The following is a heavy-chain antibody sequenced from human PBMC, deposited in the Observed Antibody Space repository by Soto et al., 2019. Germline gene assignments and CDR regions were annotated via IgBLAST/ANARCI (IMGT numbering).Heavy chain of an antibody. CDR3: ARYTYLYDSSNIRYGGFDT. D-gene: IGHD3-22*01. CDR2: ISYSGRT. V-gene: IGHV4-31*03. J-gene: IGHJ3*02. CDR1: GVSLNSGDYF. Sequence: QVQLQESGPGLAKPSQTLSLTCTVSGVSLNSGDYFWSWVRQLPGKGLEGIGYISYSGRTFYSQIMNSRTSISADPSQNHFSLRMTSVIAAEAAVYFCARYTYLYDSSNIRYGGFDTWGQGTKVTVSS.